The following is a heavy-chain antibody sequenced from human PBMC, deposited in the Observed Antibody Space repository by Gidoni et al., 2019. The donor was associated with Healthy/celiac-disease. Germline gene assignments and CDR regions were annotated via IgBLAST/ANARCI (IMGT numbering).Heavy chain of an antibody. D-gene: IGHD1-26*01. Sequence: EVQLVESGGGLVKPGGSLRLSCAASGFTFSSYSMNWVRQAPGKGLEWVSSISSSSSYIYYADSVKGRFTISRENAKNSLYLQMNSLRAEDTAVYYCARGGVGATTVYAFDIWGQGTMVTVSS. J-gene: IGHJ3*02. V-gene: IGHV3-21*01. CDR2: ISSSSSYI. CDR3: ARGGVGATTVYAFDI. CDR1: GFTFSSYS.